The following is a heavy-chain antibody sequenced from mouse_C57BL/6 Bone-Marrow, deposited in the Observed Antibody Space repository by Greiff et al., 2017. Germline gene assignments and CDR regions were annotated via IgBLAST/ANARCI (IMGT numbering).Heavy chain of an antibody. Sequence: EVQLQQSGAELVRPGASVKLSCTASGFNIKDDYMHWVKQRPEQGLEWIGWIDPENGNTEYASKFQGKATITADTSSNTAYLQLSSLTSEDTAVYYCTTPDYGNYFAYWGQGTLVTVSA. J-gene: IGHJ3*01. CDR2: IDPENGNT. D-gene: IGHD2-1*01. CDR1: GFNIKDDY. CDR3: TTPDYGNYFAY. V-gene: IGHV14-4*01.